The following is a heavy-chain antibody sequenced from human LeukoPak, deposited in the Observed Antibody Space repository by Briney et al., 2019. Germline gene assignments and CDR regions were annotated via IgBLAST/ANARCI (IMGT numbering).Heavy chain of an antibody. J-gene: IGHJ4*02. V-gene: IGHV4-61*02. D-gene: IGHD5-18*01. Sequence: SQTLSLTCTVSGGSISSGSYYWSWIRQPAGKGLEWIGRIYTSGSTNYNPSLKSRVTISVDTSKNQFSLKLSSVTAADTAVYYCARNGGVDTAMVPVFDYWGQGTLVTVSP. CDR3: ARNGGVDTAMVPVFDY. CDR2: IYTSGST. CDR1: GGSISSGSYY.